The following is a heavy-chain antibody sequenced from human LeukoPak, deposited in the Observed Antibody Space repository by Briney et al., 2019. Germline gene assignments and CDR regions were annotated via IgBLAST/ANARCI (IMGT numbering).Heavy chain of an antibody. Sequence: SETLSLTCAVYGGSFSGYYWSWIRQPPGKGLEWVGVINDSGSTNYNPSLKSRVTISVDKSKNHFSLKLSSVPAADTAVYYCARAYDYVWGSYRYGKYYFDYWGQGTLVSVSS. V-gene: IGHV4-34*01. D-gene: IGHD3-16*02. CDR3: ARAYDYVWGSYRYGKYYFDY. CDR1: GGSFSGYY. CDR2: INDSGST. J-gene: IGHJ4*02.